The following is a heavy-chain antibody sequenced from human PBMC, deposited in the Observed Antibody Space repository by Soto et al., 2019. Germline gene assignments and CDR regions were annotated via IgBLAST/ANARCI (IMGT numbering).Heavy chain of an antibody. Sequence: QVQLQESGPGLVKPSQTLSLTCAISGDSVSSNSAAWNWIRLSPSRGLEWLARTYYRSRWYNDYPVSVRSRITVNPDTSKNQFSLPLTSVTPEDTAVYYCAGTTSHQWYYMDVWGKGTTVTVSS. V-gene: IGHV6-1*01. CDR1: GDSVSSNSAA. D-gene: IGHD1-7*01. CDR2: TYYRSRWYN. CDR3: AGTTSHQWYYMDV. J-gene: IGHJ6*03.